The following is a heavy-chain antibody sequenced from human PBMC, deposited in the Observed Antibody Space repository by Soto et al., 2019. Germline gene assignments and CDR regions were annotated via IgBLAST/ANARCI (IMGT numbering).Heavy chain of an antibody. CDR3: ARARKGGFVMDV. Sequence: SQTLSLTCAISGDSVSSNSAAWNWIRQSPSRGLEWLGRTYYRSTWYTDYAVSVKCRISINPDTSKNLFSLQLNSVTPEDTAVYYCARARKGGFVMDVWGQGTTVTVSS. CDR2: TYYRSTWYT. D-gene: IGHD3-16*01. V-gene: IGHV6-1*01. J-gene: IGHJ6*02. CDR1: GDSVSSNSAA.